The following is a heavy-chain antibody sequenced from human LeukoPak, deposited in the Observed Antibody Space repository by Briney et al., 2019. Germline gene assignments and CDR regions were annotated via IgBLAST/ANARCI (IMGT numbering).Heavy chain of an antibody. CDR1: GFTFSSYW. V-gene: IGHV3-7*01. D-gene: IGHD3-22*01. Sequence: GGSLRLSCAASGFTFSSYWMHWVRQAPGKGLEWVANIKQDGSEKYYVDSVKGRFTISRDNAKNSLYLQMNSLRAEDTAVYYCAREVPYYDSSGYPPYYFDYWGQGTLVTVSS. CDR3: AREVPYYDSSGYPPYYFDY. CDR2: IKQDGSEK. J-gene: IGHJ4*02.